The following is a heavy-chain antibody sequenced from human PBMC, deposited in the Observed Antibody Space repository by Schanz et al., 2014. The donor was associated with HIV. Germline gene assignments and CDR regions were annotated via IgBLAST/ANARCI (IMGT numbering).Heavy chain of an antibody. V-gene: IGHV1-18*01. D-gene: IGHD3-9*01. J-gene: IGHJ5*02. CDR2: ISAYNGHT. Sequence: LVQSGAEVKRPGASVRVSCKASGYTFTSYGISWVRQAPGHGLEWMGWISAYNGHTNYAQNLQGRVTLTTDTSTNTAYMELRSLRSDDTAVYYCARGQDWPGPQLDHWGHGTLVIVSS. CDR1: GYTFTSYG. CDR3: ARGQDWPGPQLDH.